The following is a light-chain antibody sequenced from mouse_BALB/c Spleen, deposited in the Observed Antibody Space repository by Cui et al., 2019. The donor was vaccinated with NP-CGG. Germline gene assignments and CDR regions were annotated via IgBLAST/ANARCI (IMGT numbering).Light chain of an antibody. V-gene: IGLV1*01. J-gene: IGLJ1*01. Sequence: QDVVTHEPVLTTSPGETVTLTCRSSTRAVTTSNYANWVQEKPDHLFTGLIGGTNNRVPGVPARFSGSLIGDKAALPLTGAQTEDEAIYFCALWYSNHWVFGGGTKLTVL. CDR3: ALWYSNHWV. CDR2: GTN. CDR1: TRAVTTSNY.